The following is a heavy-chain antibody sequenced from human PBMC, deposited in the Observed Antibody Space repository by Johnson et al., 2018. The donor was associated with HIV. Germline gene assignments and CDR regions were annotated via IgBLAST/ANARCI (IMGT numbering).Heavy chain of an antibody. CDR1: GFTFSSFG. CDR2: IRYDGSNK. J-gene: IGHJ3*02. D-gene: IGHD3-10*01. CDR3: SKGSGGPLSYPLWFGTHDAFDI. Sequence: VQLVESGGGVVQPGRSLRLSCVGSGFTFSSFGMHWVRQAPGKGLEWVAFIRYDGSNKYYADSVKGRFTISRDNSKNTLYLQMNSLRAEDTAVYYCSKGSGGPLSYPLWFGTHDAFDIWGQGTMVTVSS. V-gene: IGHV3-30*02.